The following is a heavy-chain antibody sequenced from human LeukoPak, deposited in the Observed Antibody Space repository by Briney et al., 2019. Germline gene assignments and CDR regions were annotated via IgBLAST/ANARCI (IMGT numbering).Heavy chain of an antibody. CDR3: ARQQRALLYYIDY. CDR2: ISSSSTYI. J-gene: IGHJ4*02. CDR1: GFTFSTYS. D-gene: IGHD2/OR15-2a*01. V-gene: IGHV3-21*01. Sequence: PGGSLRLSCAASGFTFSTYSMNWVRQAPGKGLEWVSSISSSSTYIYYADSVKGRFTISRDNAKNSLYLQMNSLRAEDTAVYYCARQQRALLYYIDYWGQGTLVTVSS.